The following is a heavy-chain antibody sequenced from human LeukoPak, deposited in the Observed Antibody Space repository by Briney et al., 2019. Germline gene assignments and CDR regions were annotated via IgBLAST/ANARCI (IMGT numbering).Heavy chain of an antibody. CDR1: GVSLNNYY. J-gene: IGHJ5*02. D-gene: IGHD2-2*01. CDR2: AILGGGT. CDR3: AMVLYQSGRPGP. V-gene: IGHV4-34*12. Sequence: ASETLSLACAVYGVSLNNYYWSWIRQSPGKGLEWIGEAILGGGTNYNPSLESRVTISIDTSRNQISLRVSSVTAADAAVYYCAMVLYQSGRPGPWAQGTLVTVSS.